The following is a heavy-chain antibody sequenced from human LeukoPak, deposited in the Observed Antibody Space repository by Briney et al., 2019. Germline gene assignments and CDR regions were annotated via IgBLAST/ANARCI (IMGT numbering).Heavy chain of an antibody. D-gene: IGHD2-15*01. Sequence: SETLSLTCTVSGGSISSSSYSWGWIRQPPGKGLEWIGSIYYSGSTYYNPSLKSRVTISVDTSKNQFSLKLSSVTAADTAVYYCARHCSGGSCYSGLFDYWGQGTLVTVSS. CDR1: GGSISSSSYS. CDR2: IYYSGST. V-gene: IGHV4-39*01. J-gene: IGHJ4*02. CDR3: ARHCSGGSCYSGLFDY.